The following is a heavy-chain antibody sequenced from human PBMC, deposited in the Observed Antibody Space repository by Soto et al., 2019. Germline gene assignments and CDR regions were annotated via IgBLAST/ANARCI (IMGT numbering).Heavy chain of an antibody. Sequence: EVQLVESGGGLVQPGGSLRLSCAASGFTFSSYDKHWVRQATGKGLEWVSAIGTAGDTYYPGSVKGRFTISRENAKNSLYLQMNSLRAEDTAVYYCVGTRHIKGRSGSYPDWYFDLWGRGTLVTVSS. CDR2: IGTAGDT. CDR3: VGTRHIKGRSGSYPDWYFDL. J-gene: IGHJ2*01. CDR1: GFTFSSYD. D-gene: IGHD3-10*01. V-gene: IGHV3-13*01.